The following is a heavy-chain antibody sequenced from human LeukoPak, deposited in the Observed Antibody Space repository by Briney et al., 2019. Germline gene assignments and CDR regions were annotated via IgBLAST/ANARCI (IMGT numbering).Heavy chain of an antibody. CDR3: ARCDSSGYYYYYGMDV. J-gene: IGHJ6*02. CDR2: IYYSGST. Sequence: PSETLSLTCTVSGGSISSYYWSWIRQPPGKGLEWIGYIYYSGSTNYNPSLKSRVTISVDTSKNQFSLKLSSVTAADTAVYYCARCDSSGYYYYYGMDVWGQGTTVTVSS. D-gene: IGHD3-22*01. V-gene: IGHV4-59*08. CDR1: GGSISSYY.